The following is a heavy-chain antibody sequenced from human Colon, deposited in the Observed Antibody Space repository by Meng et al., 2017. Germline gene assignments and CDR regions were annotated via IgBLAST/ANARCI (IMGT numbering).Heavy chain of an antibody. CDR1: GYTFSNYE. J-gene: IGHJ4*02. V-gene: IGHV1-8*02. CDR2: MNPDSGKT. Sequence: QVQLVHSGAEVTKPGASVRVSCETSGYTFSNYEVNWVRQASGHGLEWMGWMNPDSGKTGYAHKFQGRVTLTRDTSTGTAYMELTSLTPDDTAVYYCARGGAPPYYFDYWGQGTLVTVSS. D-gene: IGHD1-26*01. CDR3: ARGGAPPYYFDY.